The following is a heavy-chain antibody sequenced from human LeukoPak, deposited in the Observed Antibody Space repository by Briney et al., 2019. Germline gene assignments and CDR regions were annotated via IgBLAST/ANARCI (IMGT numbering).Heavy chain of an antibody. J-gene: IGHJ4*02. CDR2: ISGSGTDT. CDR1: GFTFSSYA. V-gene: IGHV3-23*01. Sequence: GSLRLSCAASGFTFSSYAMSWVRQAPGKGLEWISAISGSGTDTYYADSVKGRFTISRDNSKNTLYLQMNSLRAEDTAIYYCAKDQCGDYNSCFYWGQGTLVTVSS. D-gene: IGHD4-17*01. CDR3: AKDQCGDYNSCFY.